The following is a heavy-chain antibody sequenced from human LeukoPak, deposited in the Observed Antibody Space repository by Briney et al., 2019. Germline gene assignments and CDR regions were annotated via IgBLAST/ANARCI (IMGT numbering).Heavy chain of an antibody. D-gene: IGHD3-3*01. V-gene: IGHV4-31*03. CDR1: GGPISSGGYY. J-gene: IGHJ4*02. CDR2: IYYSGST. Sequence: SETLSLTCTVSGGPISSGGYYWSWIRQHPGKGLEWIGYIYYSGSTYYNPSLKSRVTISVDTSKNQFSLKLSSVTAADTAVCYCASVYYDPPHYFDYWGQGTLVTVSS. CDR3: ASVYYDPPHYFDY.